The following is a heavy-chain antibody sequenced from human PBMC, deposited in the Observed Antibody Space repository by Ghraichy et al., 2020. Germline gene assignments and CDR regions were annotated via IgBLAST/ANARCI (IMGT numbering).Heavy chain of an antibody. J-gene: IGHJ6*02. Sequence: SQTLSLTCTVSGASINNGGFYWTWIRHYPGRGLEWIGYIFYSGITHIKSSLRGRVAISIDTSKNEISLKLTSLTAADSAVYYCAKSNSVTGVGGWGDYYYYGLDVWGRGTTVTVSS. CDR1: GASINNGGFY. CDR2: IFYSGIT. CDR3: AKSNSVTGVGGWGDYYYYGLDV. D-gene: IGHD6-19*01. V-gene: IGHV4-31*03.